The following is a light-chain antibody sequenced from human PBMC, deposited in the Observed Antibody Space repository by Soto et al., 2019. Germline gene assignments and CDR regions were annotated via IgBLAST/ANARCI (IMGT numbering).Light chain of an antibody. CDR3: FSYADSTHVA. J-gene: IGLJ2*01. V-gene: IGLV2-8*01. Sequence: QSALTQPPSASGSPGQSVTISCTGTSSDVGAYKYVSWYQQHPGKAPKLMIYEVNKRPSGVPDRFSGSKSGNTASLTVSGLHADDEADYYCFSYADSTHVAIGGGTKLTVL. CDR2: EVN. CDR1: SSDVGAYKY.